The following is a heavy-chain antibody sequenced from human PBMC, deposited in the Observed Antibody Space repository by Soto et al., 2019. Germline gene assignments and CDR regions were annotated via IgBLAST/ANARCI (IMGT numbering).Heavy chain of an antibody. CDR2: INSDGSST. V-gene: IGHV3-74*01. CDR1: RFTFSSYW. CDR3: ARDHYDSSHRDY. D-gene: IGHD3-22*01. Sequence: VGSLRLSCAASRFTFSSYWMHWVRQAPGKGLVWVSRINSDGSSTSYADSVKGRFTISRDNAKNTLYLQMNSLRAEDTAVYYCARDHYDSSHRDYCGQRTLVTVSS. J-gene: IGHJ4*02.